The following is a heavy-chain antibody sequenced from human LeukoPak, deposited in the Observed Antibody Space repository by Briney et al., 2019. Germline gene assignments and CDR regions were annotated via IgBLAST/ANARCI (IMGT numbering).Heavy chain of an antibody. Sequence: PSETLSLTCTVSGGSISSSSYYWGWIRQPPGKGLEWIGCIYYSGNTYSNPSLKSRVTMSVDTSKNQFSLKLSSVTAADTAVYYCARTYSSGWYPFSGMDVWGQGTTVTVSS. D-gene: IGHD6-19*01. CDR3: ARTYSSGWYPFSGMDV. CDR2: IYYSGNT. V-gene: IGHV4-39*01. J-gene: IGHJ6*02. CDR1: GGSISSSSYY.